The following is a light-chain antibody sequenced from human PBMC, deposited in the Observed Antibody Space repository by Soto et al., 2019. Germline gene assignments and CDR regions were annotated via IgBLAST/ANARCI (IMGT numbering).Light chain of an antibody. V-gene: IGKV3D-20*02. J-gene: IGKJ5*01. CDR3: QQRDYWQLT. Sequence: EVVLSQSRVTLSCFRLERATLSCTASQNVNSGHLAWHQQKPGQAPRLLIYGASSRASGIPARFSGSGSGTDFTLTISRLEPEDFAVYYCQQRDYWQLTFGQGTRLEIK. CDR1: QNVNSGH. CDR2: GAS.